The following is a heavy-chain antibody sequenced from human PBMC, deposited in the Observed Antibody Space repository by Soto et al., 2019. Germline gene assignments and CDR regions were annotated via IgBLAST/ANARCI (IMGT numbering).Heavy chain of an antibody. CDR2: IYYSGST. D-gene: IGHD5-12*01. CDR1: GGSISSGDYY. J-gene: IGHJ3*02. V-gene: IGHV4-30-4*01. CDR3: ARGGGSGYDFTQGAFDI. Sequence: QVQLQESGPGLVKPSQTLSLTCTVSGGSISSGDYYWSWIRQPPGKGLEWIGYIYYSGSTYYNPSLKSRVTISVDTSKNQFSLKLSSVTAADTGVFYWARGGGSGYDFTQGAFDIWGQGTMVTVSS.